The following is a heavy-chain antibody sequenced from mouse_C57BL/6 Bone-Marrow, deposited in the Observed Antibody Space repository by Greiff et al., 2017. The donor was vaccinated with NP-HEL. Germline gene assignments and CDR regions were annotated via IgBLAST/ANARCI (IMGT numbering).Heavy chain of an antibody. Sequence: DVKLVESGEGLVKPGGSLKLSCAASGFTFSSYAMSWVRQTPEKRLEWVAYISSGGDYIYYADTVKGRFTISRDNARNTLYLQMSSLKSEDTAMYYCTRGPLRRFYYYAMDYWGQGTSVTVSS. V-gene: IGHV5-9-1*02. CDR3: TRGPLRRFYYYAMDY. CDR2: ISSGGDYI. D-gene: IGHD2-4*01. J-gene: IGHJ4*01. CDR1: GFTFSSYA.